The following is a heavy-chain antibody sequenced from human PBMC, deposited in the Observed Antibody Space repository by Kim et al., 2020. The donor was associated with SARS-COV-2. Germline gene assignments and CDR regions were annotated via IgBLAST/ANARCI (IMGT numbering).Heavy chain of an antibody. V-gene: IGHV1-2*02. D-gene: IGHD6-13*01. CDR1: GYTFTGYY. CDR2: INPNSGGT. J-gene: IGHJ4*02. CDR3: ASSYGSIAAAGTNFDY. Sequence: ASVKVSCKASGYTFTGYYMHWVRQAPGQGLEWMGWINPNSGGTNYAQKFQGRVTMTRDTSISTAYMELSRLRSDDTAVYYCASSYGSIAAAGTNFDYWGQGTLVTVSS.